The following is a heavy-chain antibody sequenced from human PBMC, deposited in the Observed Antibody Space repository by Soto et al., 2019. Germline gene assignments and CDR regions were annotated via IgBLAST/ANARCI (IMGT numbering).Heavy chain of an antibody. V-gene: IGHV3-23*01. CDR3: AKASRGPLSSRSSDANHFDS. D-gene: IGHD6-13*01. CDR2: ISGGGDRT. Sequence: EAQLLESGGSLVQPGGSLRLSCAASEFSFSSYAMNWVRQAPGKGLEWVSIISGGGDRTYYADSVKGRFTISRDNSKNTLYLQMNSLRAEDTAVYHCAKASRGPLSSRSSDANHFDSWGQGTLVTVSS. J-gene: IGHJ4*02. CDR1: EFSFSSYA.